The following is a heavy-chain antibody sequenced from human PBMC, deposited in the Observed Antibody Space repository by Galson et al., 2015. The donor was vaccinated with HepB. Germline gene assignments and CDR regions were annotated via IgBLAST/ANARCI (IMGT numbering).Heavy chain of an antibody. CDR1: GYSFTTYW. CDR3: AREGVAAAGSLKGALDI. D-gene: IGHD6-13*01. J-gene: IGHJ3*02. V-gene: IGHV5-51*01. CDR2: IYPSNSDT. Sequence: QSGAEVKKPGESLKISCKGSGYSFTTYWIGWVRQMPGKGLEWMGIIYPSNSDTRYSPSFQDQVTISADKSISTAYLQWSSLKASDTATYYCAREGVAAAGSLKGALDIWGRGALVTVSS.